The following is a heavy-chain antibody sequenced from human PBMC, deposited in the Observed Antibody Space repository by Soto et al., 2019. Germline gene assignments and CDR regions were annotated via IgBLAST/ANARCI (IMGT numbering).Heavy chain of an antibody. V-gene: IGHV1-18*01. D-gene: IGHD3-22*01. CDR1: GYTFTSSG. Sequence: DXSVKVSCKASGYTFTSSGISWVRQAPGQGLEWMGWISLYNGKTDYSQRLQDRVTMTTDTSTSTAYLELRSLRSDDTAVYFCARGFYYDSSGASPYYFDYWGPGTLVTVSS. J-gene: IGHJ4*02. CDR3: ARGFYYDSSGASPYYFDY. CDR2: ISLYNGKT.